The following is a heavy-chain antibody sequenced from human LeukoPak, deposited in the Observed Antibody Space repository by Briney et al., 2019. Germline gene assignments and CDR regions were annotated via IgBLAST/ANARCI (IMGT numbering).Heavy chain of an antibody. J-gene: IGHJ4*02. CDR3: ARTGTGNYFDY. Sequence: SETLSLTCAVSGYSISSGYYWGWIRQPPGKGLEWIGTIYQSGSTYYNPSLKSRVTISVDTSENQLSLKLTSVTAADTAVYYCARTGTGNYFDYWGQGTLVTSPQ. CDR2: IYQSGST. V-gene: IGHV4-38-2*01. CDR1: GYSISSGYY. D-gene: IGHD1-14*01.